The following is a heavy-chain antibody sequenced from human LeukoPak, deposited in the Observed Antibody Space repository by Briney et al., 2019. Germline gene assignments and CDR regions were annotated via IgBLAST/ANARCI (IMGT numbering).Heavy chain of an antibody. CDR2: THYSGSP. Sequence: PSETLSLTCTVSGGSIRSDYWSWIRRPPGKGLEWIGYTHYSGSPNYNPSLTSRVTISVDTSKNQFSLKLSSVTAADTAVYYCARRSSGYYAWYFDLWGRGTLVTVSS. J-gene: IGHJ2*01. D-gene: IGHD3-22*01. V-gene: IGHV4-59*12. CDR1: GGSIRSDY. CDR3: ARRSSGYYAWYFDL.